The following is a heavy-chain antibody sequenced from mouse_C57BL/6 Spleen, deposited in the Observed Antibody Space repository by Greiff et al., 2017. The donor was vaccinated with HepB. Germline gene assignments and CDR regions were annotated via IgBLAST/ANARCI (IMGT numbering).Heavy chain of an antibody. Sequence: EVQLQQSGAELVRPGASVKLSCTASGFNIKDDYMHWVKQRPEQGLEWIGWIDPENGDTEYASKFQGKATITADTSSNTAYLPLSSLTSEDTAVYYCTTVGRDAYWGQGTLVTVSA. CDR1: GFNIKDDY. CDR3: TTVGRDAY. J-gene: IGHJ3*01. D-gene: IGHD4-1*01. CDR2: IDPENGDT. V-gene: IGHV14-4*01.